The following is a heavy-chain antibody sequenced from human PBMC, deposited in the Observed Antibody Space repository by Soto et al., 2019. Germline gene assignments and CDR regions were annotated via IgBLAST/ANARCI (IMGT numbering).Heavy chain of an antibody. CDR1: GGSISSSSYY. J-gene: IGHJ6*02. CDR3: ACYHYDSGDYNYGRDV. V-gene: IGHV4-39*01. D-gene: IGHD3-22*01. Sequence: QLQLQESGPGLVKPSETLSLTCTVSGGSISSSSYYWGWIRQPPGKGLEWIGSIYYSGSTYYNPSLRSRVTVSVDTTDNQFSQMQGSQTAADPRVYYCACYHYDSGDYNYGRDVWGQGTTVTVSS. CDR2: IYYSGST.